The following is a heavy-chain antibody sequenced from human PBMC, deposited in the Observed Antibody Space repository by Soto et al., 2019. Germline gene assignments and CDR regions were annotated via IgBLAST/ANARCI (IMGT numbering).Heavy chain of an antibody. CDR2: IIPIFGTA. V-gene: IGHV1-69*01. CDR3: ARETAGIVGATYYYYYGMDV. J-gene: IGHJ6*02. CDR1: GGTFSSYA. Sequence: QVQLVQSGAEVKKPGSSVKVSCKASGGTFSSYAISWVRQAPGQGLEWMGGIIPIFGTANYAQKFQGRVTITADESTITAYMELSSLRSEDTAVYYCARETAGIVGATYYYYYGMDVWGQGTTVTVSS. D-gene: IGHD1-26*01.